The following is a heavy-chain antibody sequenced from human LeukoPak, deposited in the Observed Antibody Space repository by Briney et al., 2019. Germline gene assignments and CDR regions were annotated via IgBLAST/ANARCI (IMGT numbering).Heavy chain of an antibody. D-gene: IGHD3-3*01. V-gene: IGHV3-23*01. CDR2: ISGSGGST. J-gene: IGHJ4*02. CDR1: GFTFSSYA. CDR3: ARTLELGVVRTFDY. Sequence: GGSLRLSCAASGFTFSSYAMSWVHQAPGKGLEWVSAISGSGGSTYYADSVKGRFTISRGNSKNTLYLQMNSLRAEDTAVYYCARTLELGVVRTFDYWGQGTLVTVSS.